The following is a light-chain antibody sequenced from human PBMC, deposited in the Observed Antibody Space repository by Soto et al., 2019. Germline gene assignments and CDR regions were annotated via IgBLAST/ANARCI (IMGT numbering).Light chain of an antibody. Sequence: DIQMTQSPSSLSATLGYRATITCRSSQDIGSRVGWYQQKARKDPKLLIYGASSLQSGVPSRFSSSGSWTEFAITISSLQHEEFATYYCQADNSFPSVTFGGGTKV. V-gene: IGKV1-12*01. CDR1: QDIGSR. CDR3: QADNSFPSVT. J-gene: IGKJ4*01. CDR2: GAS.